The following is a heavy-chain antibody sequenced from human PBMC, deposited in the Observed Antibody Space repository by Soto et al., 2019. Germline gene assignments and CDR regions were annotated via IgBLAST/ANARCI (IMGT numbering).Heavy chain of an antibody. Sequence: XESLKITWQCSGYSFTSYWVSLVLQMPGKGLEWMGRIDPSDSYTNYSPSFQGHVTISADKSISTAYLQWSSLKASDTAMYYCARPPPLGWVVDYWGQGTLVTVSS. CDR2: IDPSDSYT. V-gene: IGHV5-10-1*01. CDR1: GYSFTSYW. D-gene: IGHD1-26*01. J-gene: IGHJ4*02. CDR3: ARPPPLGWVVDY.